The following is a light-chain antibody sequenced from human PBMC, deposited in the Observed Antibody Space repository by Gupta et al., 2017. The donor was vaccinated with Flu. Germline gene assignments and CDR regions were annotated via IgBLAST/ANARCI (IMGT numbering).Light chain of an antibody. CDR3: ARRDDMVNGSL. CDR2: RDG. V-gene: IGLV1-47*01. Sequence: VTMCCSGGGPSNGQNYVYGYQQVAGSTPKVVICRDGEWLSGDPASYSGSKYGTSATMAISGMRVEDEAQYFCARRDDMVNGSLFGGGTKLTVL. J-gene: IGLJ3*02. CDR1: GPSNGQNY.